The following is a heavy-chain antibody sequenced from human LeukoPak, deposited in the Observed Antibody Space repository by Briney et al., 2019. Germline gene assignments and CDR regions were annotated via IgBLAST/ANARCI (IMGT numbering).Heavy chain of an antibody. CDR1: GASISTDY. Sequence: SGTLSLTCSVSGASISTDYWSWIRQSPGKGLEWIGSIYYSGRTNYNPSLKSRATISVDTSRSQFSLRLSSVTTADTAVYYCAKGRVGIFDYWGQGTLVTVSS. V-gene: IGHV4-59*01. CDR3: AKGRVGIFDY. D-gene: IGHD2-21*01. J-gene: IGHJ4*02. CDR2: IYYSGRT.